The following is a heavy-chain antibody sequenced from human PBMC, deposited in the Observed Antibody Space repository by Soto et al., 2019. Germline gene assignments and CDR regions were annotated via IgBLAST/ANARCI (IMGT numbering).Heavy chain of an antibody. Sequence: PSETLSLTCTVSGGSISSYYWSWIRQPAGKGLEWIGRIYTSGSTNYNPSLKSRVTMSVDTSKNQFSLKPSSVTAADTAVYYCARDSSSWYGGGASAHGMDVWGQGTTVTVSS. CDR2: IYTSGST. D-gene: IGHD6-13*01. CDR1: GGSISSYY. CDR3: ARDSSSWYGGGASAHGMDV. J-gene: IGHJ6*02. V-gene: IGHV4-4*07.